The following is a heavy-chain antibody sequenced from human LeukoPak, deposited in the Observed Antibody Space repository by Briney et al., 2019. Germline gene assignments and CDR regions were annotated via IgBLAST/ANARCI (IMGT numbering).Heavy chain of an antibody. J-gene: IGHJ6*02. CDR2: INHSGST. D-gene: IGHD2-2*01. Sequence: SETLSLTCAVYDGSFSGYYWSWIRQPPGKGLEWIGEINHSGSTNYNPSLKSRVTISVDTSKNQFSLKLSSVTAADTAVYYCARGVRVVVPAAQDYYYYYGMDVWGQGTTVTVS. CDR3: ARGVRVVVPAAQDYYYYYGMDV. V-gene: IGHV4-34*01. CDR1: DGSFSGYY.